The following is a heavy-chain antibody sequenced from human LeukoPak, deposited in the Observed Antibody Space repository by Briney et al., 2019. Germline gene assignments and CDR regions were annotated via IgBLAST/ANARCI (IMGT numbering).Heavy chain of an antibody. CDR2: ITSSSSTI. V-gene: IGHV3-48*01. Sequence: GGSLRLSCAASGFTFSSYAMNWVRQAPGKGLERVSYITSSSSTIHYADSVKGRFTISRDNAKNSLYLQMNSLRAEDTAVYYCARERVKDYDILTGSYHYYYYMDVWGKGTTVTVSS. CDR1: GFTFSSYA. D-gene: IGHD3-9*01. J-gene: IGHJ6*03. CDR3: ARERVKDYDILTGSYHYYYYMDV.